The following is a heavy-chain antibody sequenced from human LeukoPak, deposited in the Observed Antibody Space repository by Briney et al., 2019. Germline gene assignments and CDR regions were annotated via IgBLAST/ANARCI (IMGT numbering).Heavy chain of an antibody. D-gene: IGHD5-12*01. CDR1: GDSVSSNTAA. J-gene: IGHJ4*02. CDR2: TYYRSKWYN. Sequence: SQTLSLTCAISGDSVSSNTAAWNWIRQSPSRGLEWLGRTYYRSKWYNNYAVSVKSRISINPDTSRNQFSLQLDSVTPEDTAVYFCARGHGGYIDSWGQGTLVTVSS. V-gene: IGHV6-1*01. CDR3: ARGHGGYIDS.